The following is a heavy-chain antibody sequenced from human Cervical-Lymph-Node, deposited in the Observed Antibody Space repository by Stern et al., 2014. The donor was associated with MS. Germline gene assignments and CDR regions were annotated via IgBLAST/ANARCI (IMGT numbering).Heavy chain of an antibody. D-gene: IGHD2-15*01. CDR1: GFTFSSYN. J-gene: IGHJ4*02. Sequence: EVQLVESGGGLVQPGGSLRLSCAASGFTFSSYNMNWVRQAPGKGLEWVSYISSSSSTIYYADSVKGRFTISRDNAKNSLYLQMNSLRAEDTAVYYCARARYCSGGSCYVRYYFDYWGQGTLVTVSS. V-gene: IGHV3-48*01. CDR3: ARARYCSGGSCYVRYYFDY. CDR2: ISSSSSTI.